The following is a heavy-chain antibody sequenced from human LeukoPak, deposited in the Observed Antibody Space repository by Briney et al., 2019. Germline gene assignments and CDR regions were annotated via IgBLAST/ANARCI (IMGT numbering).Heavy chain of an antibody. V-gene: IGHV1-46*01. J-gene: IGHJ4*02. Sequence: GASVKVSCKASGYTFTTYYIHWVRQAPGQGLEWMGLINPSGASTSYAQNFLDRVTLTRDMSTSTVNMELTSLRSEDTAVYYCARDLEGAVAGRLFDYWGQGTLVTVSS. CDR1: GYTFTTYY. D-gene: IGHD6-19*01. CDR3: ARDLEGAVAGRLFDY. CDR2: INPSGAST.